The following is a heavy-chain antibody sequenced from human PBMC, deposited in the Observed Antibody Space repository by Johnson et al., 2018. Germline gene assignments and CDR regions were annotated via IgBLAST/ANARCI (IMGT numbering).Heavy chain of an antibody. D-gene: IGHD2-21*02. CDR3: AREMGPYWGGDCYPDAFDI. Sequence: VQLVQSGGGLVQPGGSLRLSCAASGFTFSSYSMNWVRPAPGKGLEWVSYISSSSRTIYYADSVKGRFTISRDNAKNSLYLKMNSLRGEDTAVYYWAREMGPYWGGDCYPDAFDIWGQGTMVTVSS. CDR1: GFTFSSYS. CDR2: ISSSSRTI. J-gene: IGHJ3*02. V-gene: IGHV3-48*04.